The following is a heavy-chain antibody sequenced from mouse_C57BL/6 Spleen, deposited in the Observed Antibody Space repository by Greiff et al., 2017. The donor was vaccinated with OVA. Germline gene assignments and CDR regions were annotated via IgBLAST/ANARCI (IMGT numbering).Heavy chain of an antibody. CDR2: IDPSDSYT. D-gene: IGHD1-1*01. J-gene: IGHJ3*01. CDR1: GYTFTSYW. V-gene: IGHV1-69*01. CDR3: ANYYGSSYEGFAY. Sequence: QVQLQQPGAELVLPGASVKLSCKASGYTFTSYWMHWVKQRPGQGLEWIGEIDPSDSYTNYNQKFKGKSTLTVDKSSSTAYMQRSSLTSEDYAVYYCANYYGSSYEGFAYWGQGTLVTVSA.